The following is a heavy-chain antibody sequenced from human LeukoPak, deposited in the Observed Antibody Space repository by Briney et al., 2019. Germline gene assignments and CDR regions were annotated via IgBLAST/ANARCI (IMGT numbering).Heavy chain of an antibody. D-gene: IGHD1-14*01. CDR1: GDSISSYY. Sequence: KPSETLSLTCTVSGDSISSYYWSWIRQPPGKGLEWVGYIYYSGSTNYNPSLKSRVTISVDTSKNQFSLKLSSVTAADTAVYYCARNLYYFDLWGQGTLVTVSS. J-gene: IGHJ4*02. CDR3: ARNLYYFDL. CDR2: IYYSGST. V-gene: IGHV4-59*01.